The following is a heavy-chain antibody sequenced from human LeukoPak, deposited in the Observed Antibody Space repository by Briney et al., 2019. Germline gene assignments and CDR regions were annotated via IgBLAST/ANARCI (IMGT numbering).Heavy chain of an antibody. D-gene: IGHD3-22*01. CDR3: ASYYYDSSGYSDYFDY. V-gene: IGHV1-2*02. CDR1: GYTFTGYY. Sequence: GASVKVSCKASGYTFTGYYMHWVRQAPGQGLEWMGWINPNSGGTNYTQKFQGRVTMTRDTSISTAYMELRRLRSDDTAVYYCASYYYDSSGYSDYFDYWGQGTLVTVSS. CDR2: INPNSGGT. J-gene: IGHJ4*02.